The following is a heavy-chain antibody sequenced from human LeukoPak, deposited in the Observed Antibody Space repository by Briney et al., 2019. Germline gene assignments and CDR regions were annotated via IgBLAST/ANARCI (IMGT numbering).Heavy chain of an antibody. CDR2: IIPIFGTA. J-gene: IGHJ3*02. Sequence: SVTVSCTASGGTFSSYAISWVRQAPGQGLEWMGGIIPIFGTANYAQKFQGRVTITADESTSTAYMELSSLRSEDTAVYYCAKDRSPDYYDSSDAFDIWGQGTMVTVSS. V-gene: IGHV1-69*13. CDR3: AKDRSPDYYDSSDAFDI. D-gene: IGHD3-22*01. CDR1: GGTFSSYA.